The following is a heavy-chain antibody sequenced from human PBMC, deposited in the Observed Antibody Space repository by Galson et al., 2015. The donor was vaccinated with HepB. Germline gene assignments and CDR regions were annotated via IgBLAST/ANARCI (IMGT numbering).Heavy chain of an antibody. CDR2: ISNSGSYI. D-gene: IGHD7-27*01. Sequence: SLRLSCAASGFTFSSYNMNWVRQAPGKGLEWVSSISNSGSYIYYADSVKGRFTVSRDNAKNSLYLQMNSLRAEDTAVYYCAKDGEEVPAGFYFDYWGQGTLVTVSS. CDR1: GFTFSSYN. V-gene: IGHV3-21*01. CDR3: AKDGEEVPAGFYFDY. J-gene: IGHJ4*02.